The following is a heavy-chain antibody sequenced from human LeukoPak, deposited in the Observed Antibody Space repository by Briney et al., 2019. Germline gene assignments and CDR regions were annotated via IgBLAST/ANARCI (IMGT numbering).Heavy chain of an antibody. Sequence: PGWSLRLSWAFSGFTFSSYAMNWVRQSPGKGLEWVSVIIGSCAGTYYADSVKGRFTISRDNSKNTLYLRMNRLRVEATAVYYCAKMVREFYTISYYFDYWGQGTLVTVSS. J-gene: IGHJ4*02. CDR1: GFTFSSYA. D-gene: IGHD2-8*01. V-gene: IGHV3-23*01. CDR2: IIGSCAGT. CDR3: AKMVREFYTISYYFDY.